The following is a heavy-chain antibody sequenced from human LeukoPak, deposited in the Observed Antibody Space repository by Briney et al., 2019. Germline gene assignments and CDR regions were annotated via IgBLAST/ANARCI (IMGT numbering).Heavy chain of an antibody. V-gene: IGHV3-53*01. D-gene: IGHD2-2*01. CDR1: GFTFNRCW. Sequence: PGGSLRLSCVVSGFTFNRCWMNWVRQAPGKGLEWVSVLYTGGKTSYAGAVRGRFTVSRDDSKNTLSLEMNSLRAEDTAVYYCARDSTFDIWGQGTVVTVSS. CDR2: LYTGGKT. CDR3: ARDSTFDI. J-gene: IGHJ3*02.